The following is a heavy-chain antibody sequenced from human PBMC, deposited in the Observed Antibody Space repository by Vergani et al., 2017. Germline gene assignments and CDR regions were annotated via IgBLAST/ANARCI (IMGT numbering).Heavy chain of an antibody. CDR1: GGSISSGGYS. V-gene: IGHV4-30-2*01. D-gene: IGHD6-6*01. J-gene: IGHJ6*03. Sequence: QLQLQESGSGLVKPSQTLSLTCAVSGGSISSGGYSWSWIRQPPGKGLEWIGYIYHSGSTYYHPSLKSRVTISVDRSKNQFSLKLSSVTAADTAVYYCARGSSIAARPFNYMDVWGKGTTVTVSS. CDR3: ARGSSIAARPFNYMDV. CDR2: IYHSGST.